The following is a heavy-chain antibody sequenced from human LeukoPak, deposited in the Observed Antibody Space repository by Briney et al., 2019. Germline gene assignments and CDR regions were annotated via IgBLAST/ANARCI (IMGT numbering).Heavy chain of an antibody. Sequence: SQTLSLTCAVSGGSISSGGYSWSWIRQPPGKGLEWIGYIYHSGSTCYNPSLKSRVTISVDRSKNQFSLKLSSVTAADTAVYYCARVSRSRSSGWALFDYWGQGTLVTVSS. V-gene: IGHV4-30-2*01. D-gene: IGHD6-19*01. CDR1: GGSISSGGYS. J-gene: IGHJ4*02. CDR3: ARVSRSRSSGWALFDY. CDR2: IYHSGST.